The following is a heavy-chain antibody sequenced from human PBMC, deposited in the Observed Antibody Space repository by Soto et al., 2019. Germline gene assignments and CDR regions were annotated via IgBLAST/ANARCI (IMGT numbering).Heavy chain of an antibody. V-gene: IGHV4-4*02. Sequence: QVPLQESGPRLVKPSGTLSLTCAVSGGSLSSSNWWNWVRQPPGKGLEWIGEISHSGSTNYHPSLKSRVTISVDKSKNQFSLRLTSMTAADTAVYYCARAGFGSGWYPAAFDYWGQGTLVTVSS. CDR2: ISHSGST. J-gene: IGHJ4*02. CDR1: GGSLSSSNW. D-gene: IGHD6-19*01. CDR3: ARAGFGSGWYPAAFDY.